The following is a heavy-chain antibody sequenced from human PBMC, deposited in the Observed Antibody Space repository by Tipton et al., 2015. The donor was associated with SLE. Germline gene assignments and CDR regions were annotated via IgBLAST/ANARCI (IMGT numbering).Heavy chain of an antibody. Sequence: TLSLTCAVSGGSMSSGDYSWSWIRQPPGKGLEWIGNIYHSGSTNYNPSLKSRVTISVDTSKNQFSLKLSSVTAADTAVYYCASDGVWNPIWGQGTMVTVSS. V-gene: IGHV4-30-2*01. CDR2: IYHSGST. J-gene: IGHJ3*02. CDR3: ASDGVWNPI. D-gene: IGHD1-1*01. CDR1: GGSMSSGDYS.